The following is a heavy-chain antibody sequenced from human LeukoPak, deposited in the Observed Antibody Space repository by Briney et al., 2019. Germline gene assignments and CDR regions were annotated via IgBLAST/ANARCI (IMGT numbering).Heavy chain of an antibody. V-gene: IGHV4-30-4*08. CDR2: IYYSGNT. CDR1: GGSISSADYY. CDR3: ARATITMAVGVPDDAFDI. D-gene: IGHD3-22*01. Sequence: PSETLSLTCTVSGGSISSADYYWSWIRQPPGKGLEWIGYIYYSGNTYYNPSLKSRVTISVDRSKNQFSLKQSSVTAADTAVYYCARATITMAVGVPDDAFDIWGQGTMVTVSS. J-gene: IGHJ3*02.